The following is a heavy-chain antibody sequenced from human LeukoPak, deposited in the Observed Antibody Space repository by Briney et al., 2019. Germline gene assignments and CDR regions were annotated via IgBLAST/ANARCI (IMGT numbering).Heavy chain of an antibody. J-gene: IGHJ4*02. D-gene: IGHD4-17*01. Sequence: PGGSLRLSCASSGFTFSVHYVDWARQAPGKGLEWVGRSRNKPNSYTTLYAASVKGRFTISRDDSKNSVYVQMSSLKTEDTAVYYCTRDLLMTTVDYWGQGTLVTVSS. CDR2: SRNKPNSYTT. CDR3: TRDLLMTTVDY. V-gene: IGHV3-72*01. CDR1: GFTFSVHY.